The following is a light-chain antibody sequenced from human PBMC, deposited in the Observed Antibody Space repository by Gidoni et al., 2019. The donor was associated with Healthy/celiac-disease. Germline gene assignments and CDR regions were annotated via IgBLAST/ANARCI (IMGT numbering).Light chain of an antibody. CDR3: KQRSNWPT. CDR2: DAS. V-gene: IGKV3-11*01. CDR1: QRVRSY. J-gene: IGKJ4*01. Sequence: EIVLTQSPATLSLSPGDRDTLSCRASQRVRSYLAWYQQQPVQAPRLLLYDASNRATGIPARFSGSVSGTDFTLTISSLEPEDFAVYYCKQRSNWPTFXGXTKVEIK.